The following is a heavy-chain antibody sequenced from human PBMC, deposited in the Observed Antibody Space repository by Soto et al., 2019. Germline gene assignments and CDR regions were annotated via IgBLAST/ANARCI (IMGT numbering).Heavy chain of an antibody. CDR1: GFTFSSYA. CDR2: ISGSGGST. D-gene: IGHD2-21*02. V-gene: IGHV3-23*01. Sequence: LRLSCAASGFTFSSYAMSWVRQAPGKGLEWVSAISGSGGSTYYADSVKGRFTISRDNSKNTLYLQMNSLRAEDTAVYYCAKVVTAIPADYYYYGMDVWGQGTTVTVSS. CDR3: AKVVTAIPADYYYYGMDV. J-gene: IGHJ6*02.